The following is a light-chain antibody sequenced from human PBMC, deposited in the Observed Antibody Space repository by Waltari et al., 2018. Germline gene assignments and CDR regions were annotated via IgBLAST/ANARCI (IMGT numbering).Light chain of an antibody. CDR2: CAP. CDR1: QSVSSN. V-gene: IGKV3-15*01. CDR3: QQYNNWPAT. Sequence: EIVMTQSPATLSVSPGESATLSCRASQSVSSNLAWYQQKPGQAPRLLIYCAPTKATGIPARFSGSGSGTEFTLTISSMQSEDFAVYYCQQYNNWPATFGPGTKVDIK. J-gene: IGKJ3*01.